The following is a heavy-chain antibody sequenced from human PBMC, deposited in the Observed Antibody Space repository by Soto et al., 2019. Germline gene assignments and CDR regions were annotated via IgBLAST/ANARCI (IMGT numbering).Heavy chain of an antibody. CDR1: GFSFSTSGVG. CDR2: MYWNDDK. CDR3: VSRCVPKGFDP. Sequence: QITLKESGPTLVKPTQTLTLTCTFSGFSFSTSGVGVGWIRQPPGNALEWLALMYWNDDKRYSPSLKSRLTITKDTSKNHVVLTMTNMDPVDTAPYYCVSRCVPKGFDPWGQGTLVTVSS. J-gene: IGHJ5*02. V-gene: IGHV2-5*01. D-gene: IGHD2-8*01.